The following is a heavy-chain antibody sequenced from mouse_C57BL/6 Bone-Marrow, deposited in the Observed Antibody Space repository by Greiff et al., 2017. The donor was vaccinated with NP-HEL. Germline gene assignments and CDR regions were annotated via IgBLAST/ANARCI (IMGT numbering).Heavy chain of an antibody. CDR1: GFTFSDYG. CDR3: ARPYYYGNSMDY. Sequence: EVQLQESGGGLVKPGGSLKLSCAASGFTFSDYGMHWVRQAPEKGLEWVAYISSGSSTIYNADTVKGRFTISRDNAKNTLFLQMTILRSEDTAMYYCARPYYYGNSMDYWGQGTSVTVSS. V-gene: IGHV5-17*01. J-gene: IGHJ4*01. D-gene: IGHD2-1*01. CDR2: ISSGSSTI.